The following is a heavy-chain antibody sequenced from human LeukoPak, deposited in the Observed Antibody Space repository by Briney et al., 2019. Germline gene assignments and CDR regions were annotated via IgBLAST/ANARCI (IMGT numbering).Heavy chain of an antibody. Sequence: PSETLSLTCTVSGGSISSYYWSWIRQPPGKGLEWIGYINYSGSTNYNPSLKSRVTISVDTSKNQFSLKLSSVTAADTAVYYCARLYYGSGSGFDYWGQGTLVTVSS. V-gene: IGHV4-59*08. CDR2: INYSGST. J-gene: IGHJ4*02. CDR3: ARLYYGSGSGFDY. CDR1: GGSISSYY. D-gene: IGHD3-10*01.